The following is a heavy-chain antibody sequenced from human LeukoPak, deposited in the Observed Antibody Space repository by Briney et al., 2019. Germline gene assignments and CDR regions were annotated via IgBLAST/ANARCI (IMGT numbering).Heavy chain of an antibody. V-gene: IGHV1-69*05. CDR2: IIPIFGTA. CDR3: AREVHRDSTSDNWFDP. D-gene: IGHD2-2*01. Sequence: GASVKVSCKASGGTFSSYAISWVRQAPGQGLEWMGGIIPIFGTANYAQKFQGRVTITTDESTSTAYMELSSLRSEDTAVYYCAREVHRDSTSDNWFDPWGQGTLVTVSS. J-gene: IGHJ5*02. CDR1: GGTFSSYA.